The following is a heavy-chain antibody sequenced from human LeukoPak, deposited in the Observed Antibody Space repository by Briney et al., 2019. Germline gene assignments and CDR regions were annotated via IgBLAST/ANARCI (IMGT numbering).Heavy chain of an antibody. V-gene: IGHV1-69*04. CDR3: ARVRIVGATKDYYYYMDV. D-gene: IGHD1-26*01. Sequence: GASVKVSCKASGGTFSSYAISWVRQAPGQGLEWVGRIIPILGIANYAQKFQGRVTITADKSTSTAYMELSSLRSEDTAVYYCARVRIVGATKDYYYYMDVWGKGTTVTVSS. CDR1: GGTFSSYA. J-gene: IGHJ6*03. CDR2: IIPILGIA.